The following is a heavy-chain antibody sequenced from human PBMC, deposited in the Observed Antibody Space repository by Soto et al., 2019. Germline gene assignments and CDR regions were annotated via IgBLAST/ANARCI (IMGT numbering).Heavy chain of an antibody. CDR1: GFACTNAM. V-gene: IGHV3-15*03. CDR2: YKRKTHRGTA. Sequence: GGYLRLTGVSPGFACTNAMKSWVRQAQGERMDRVGRYKRKTHRGTADDAAPVKGSFTISRVDLKNTLYKQMNSLKTEGTGVYYCITERRVNPDYWGLGALVTVFS. D-gene: IGHD3-3*01. J-gene: IGHJ4*02. CDR3: ITERRVNPDY.